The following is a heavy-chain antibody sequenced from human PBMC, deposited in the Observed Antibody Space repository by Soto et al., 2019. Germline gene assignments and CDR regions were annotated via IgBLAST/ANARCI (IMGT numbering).Heavy chain of an antibody. CDR2: ISSSSSYI. V-gene: IGHV3-21*01. D-gene: IGHD3-10*01. CDR1: GFTFSSYS. CDR3: ARDSMVRGVINYLVSNDY. J-gene: IGHJ4*02. Sequence: GGSLRLSCAASGFTFSSYSMNWVRQAPGKGLEWVSSISSSSSYIYYADSVKGRFTISRDNAKNSLYLQMNSLRAEDTAVYYCARDSMVRGVINYLVSNDYWGQGTLVTVSS.